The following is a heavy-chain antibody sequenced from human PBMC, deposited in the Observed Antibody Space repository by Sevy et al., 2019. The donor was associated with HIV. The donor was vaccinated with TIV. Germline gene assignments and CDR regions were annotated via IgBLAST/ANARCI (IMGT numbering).Heavy chain of an antibody. Sequence: GGCLRLSCAASGFNLNSYWMSWVRQAPGKGLEWVANINQEGSVKYYVDSVKGRFTISRDNARNSLYLRMSSLRAEDTALYYCVRAIAAAGSLWGQGTLVTVSS. D-gene: IGHD6-13*01. J-gene: IGHJ4*02. V-gene: IGHV3-7*01. CDR3: VRAIAAAGSL. CDR2: INQEGSVK. CDR1: GFNLNSYW.